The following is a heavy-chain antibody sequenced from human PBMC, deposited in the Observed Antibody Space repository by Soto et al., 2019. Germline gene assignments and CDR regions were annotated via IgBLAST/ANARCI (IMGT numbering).Heavy chain of an antibody. Sequence: EVQVVESGGGLVQPGGSLSLSCAASGFTFSRYDMHWVRKATGRGLEWVSGIGTSGDTYYAGSVKGRFTISRENAKNSVYLQMDGLGAGDTAVYYRVRGAHGFGPWAQGTLVVFSS. D-gene: IGHD3-10*01. V-gene: IGHV3-13*04. J-gene: IGHJ5*02. CDR2: IGTSGDT. CDR3: VRGAHGFGP. CDR1: GFTFSRYD.